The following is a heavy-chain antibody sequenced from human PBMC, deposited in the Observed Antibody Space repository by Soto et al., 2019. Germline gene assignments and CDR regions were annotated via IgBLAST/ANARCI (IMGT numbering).Heavy chain of an antibody. J-gene: IGHJ2*01. CDR2: TIPIFGTA. V-gene: IGHV1-69*01. CDR3: ARGSGDGYYYNWYFDL. D-gene: IGHD5-12*01. CDR1: GGTFSSYA. Sequence: QVQLVQSGAEVKKPGSSVKVSCKASGGTFSSYAISWVRQAPGQGLEWMAGTIPIFGTANYAQKFQGRVTITADESTSTAYMELSGLRSEDTAVYYCARGSGDGYYYNWYFDLWGRGTLVTVSS.